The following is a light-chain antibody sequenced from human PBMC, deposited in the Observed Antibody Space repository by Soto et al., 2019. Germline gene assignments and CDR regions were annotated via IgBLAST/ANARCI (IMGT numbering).Light chain of an antibody. V-gene: IGLV2-14*01. Sequence: QSVLTQPPSASGSPGQSVTISCTGTTGDIGAFNYVSWYQQRPGKAPKLIIYEVSNRPSGVSNRFSGSKSGNTASLTISGLQAEDEADYYCSSYTSSSTVVFGGGTKLTVL. CDR1: TGDIGAFNY. CDR3: SSYTSSSTVV. J-gene: IGLJ2*01. CDR2: EVS.